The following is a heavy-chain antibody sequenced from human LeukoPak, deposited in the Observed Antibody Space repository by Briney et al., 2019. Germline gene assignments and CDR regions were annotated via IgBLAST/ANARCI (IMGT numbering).Heavy chain of an antibody. J-gene: IGHJ2*01. D-gene: IGHD6-19*01. CDR2: IYYSVIT. Sequence: PPGTPSLTSAVSVGSTSSYYGSWGRQPPGEGREWSGNIYYSVITFYDPSPKTRITISVATSKQKFSLNLTYVTAADTAVYYCWAGVWYFDLWGRGTLVTVSS. CDR3: WAGVWYFDL. V-gene: IGHV4-59*04. CDR1: VGSTSSYY.